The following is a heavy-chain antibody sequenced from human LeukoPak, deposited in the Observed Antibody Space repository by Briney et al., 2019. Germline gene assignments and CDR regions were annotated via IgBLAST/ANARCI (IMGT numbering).Heavy chain of an antibody. D-gene: IGHD5-18*01. CDR1: GFTFSSYA. J-gene: IGHJ4*02. CDR3: AKSMNTAMVTSSGY. Sequence: PGGSLRLSCAASGFTFSSYAMSWVRQAPGKGLEWVSAISGSGGSTYYADSVKGRFTISRDNFKNTLYLQMNSLRAEDTAVYYCAKSMNTAMVTSSGYWGQGTLVTVSS. V-gene: IGHV3-23*01. CDR2: ISGSGGST.